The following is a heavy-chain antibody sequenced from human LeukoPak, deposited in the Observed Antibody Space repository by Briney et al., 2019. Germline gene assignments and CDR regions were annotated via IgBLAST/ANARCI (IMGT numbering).Heavy chain of an antibody. V-gene: IGHV3-33*01. CDR3: ARDPLSGSYGEFDY. D-gene: IGHD1-26*01. J-gene: IGHJ4*02. CDR1: GFIFSSYG. Sequence: PGGSLRLSCAASGFIFSSYGMHWVRQAPGKGLEWVAVIWYDGSNKYYADSVKGRFTISRDNSKNTLYLQMNSLRAEDTAVYYCARDPLSGSYGEFDYWGQGTLVTVSS. CDR2: IWYDGSNK.